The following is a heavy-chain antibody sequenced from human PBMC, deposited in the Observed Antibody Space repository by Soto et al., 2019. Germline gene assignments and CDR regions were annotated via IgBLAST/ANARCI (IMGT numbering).Heavy chain of an antibody. CDR3: ARGLAAGDY. CDR1: GFTFSDYY. Sequence: QVQLVESGGGLVKPGGSLRLSCAASGFTFSDYYMSWIRQAPGKGLEWISYITSSGDFTNYADSVKGRFAISRDNAKNLLYLQMNSLRAEDTAIYYCARGLAAGDYWGQGTLVTVSS. D-gene: IGHD6-13*01. V-gene: IGHV3-11*06. CDR2: ITSSGDFT. J-gene: IGHJ4*02.